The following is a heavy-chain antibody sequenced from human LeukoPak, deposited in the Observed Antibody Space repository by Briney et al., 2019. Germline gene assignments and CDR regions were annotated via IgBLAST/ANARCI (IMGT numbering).Heavy chain of an antibody. Sequence: PSETLSLTCAVYGGSFSGYYWSWIRQPPGKGLEWIGEINHSGSTNYNPSLKSRVTISVDTSKNQFSLKLSSVTAADTAVYYCAARIVGPRQWRENWGQGTLVTVSS. CDR2: INHSGST. D-gene: IGHD1-26*01. J-gene: IGHJ4*02. CDR1: GGSFSGYY. V-gene: IGHV4-34*01. CDR3: AARIVGPRQWREN.